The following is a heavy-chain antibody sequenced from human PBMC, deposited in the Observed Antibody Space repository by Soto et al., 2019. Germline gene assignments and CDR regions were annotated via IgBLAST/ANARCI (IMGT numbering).Heavy chain of an antibody. V-gene: IGHV3-23*01. CDR2: FSGSGGST. Sequence: EVQLLESGGGLVQPGGSLRLSCAASGFTFSSYAMSWVRQAPGKGLEWVSAFSGSGGSTYYADSVKGRFTISRDNSKNTLYLQMNSLRAEDTAIYYCAKELWAAYYDTRVNDYLGQRTLVTVSS. CDR1: GFTFSSYA. D-gene: IGHD3-22*01. CDR3: AKELWAAYYDTRVNDY. J-gene: IGHJ4*02.